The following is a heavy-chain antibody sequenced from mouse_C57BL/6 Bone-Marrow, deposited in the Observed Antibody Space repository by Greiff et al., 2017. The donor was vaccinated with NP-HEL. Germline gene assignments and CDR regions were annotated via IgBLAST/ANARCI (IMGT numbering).Heavy chain of an antibody. J-gene: IGHJ4*01. CDR3: ARGGDDYNAMDD. Sequence: QVQLQQSGAELVKPGASVKLSCKASGYTFTSYWMHWVKQRPGQGLEWIGMIHPNSGSTNYNEKFKSKATLTVDKSSSTAYMQLSSLTSEDSAVYYCARGGDDYNAMDDWGQGTSVTVSS. CDR1: GYTFTSYW. V-gene: IGHV1-64*01. CDR2: IHPNSGST.